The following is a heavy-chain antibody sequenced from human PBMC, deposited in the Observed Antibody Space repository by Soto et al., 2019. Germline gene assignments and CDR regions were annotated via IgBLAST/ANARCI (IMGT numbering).Heavy chain of an antibody. Sequence: ASLKVSCKSSGSTFTSYGIICVRQAPGQGLEWMGWISAYNVNTNYAQKLQGRVTMTTDTSTSTAYMELRSLRSDDTAVYYCARVGASGAFDIWGQGTMVTVSS. CDR1: GSTFTSYG. CDR3: ARVGASGAFDI. D-gene: IGHD3-10*01. V-gene: IGHV1-18*01. J-gene: IGHJ3*02. CDR2: ISAYNVNT.